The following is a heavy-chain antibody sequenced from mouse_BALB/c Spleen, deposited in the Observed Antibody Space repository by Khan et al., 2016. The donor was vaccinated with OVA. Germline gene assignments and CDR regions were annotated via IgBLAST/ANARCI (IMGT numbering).Heavy chain of an antibody. CDR3: GTCEQFYYGSMGDAMDY. D-gene: IGHD1-1*01. J-gene: IGHJ4*01. CDR1: GYTFTSYW. V-gene: IGHV1-7*01. CDR2: INPSTAYS. Sequence: QVQLQQSGAELAKPGASVKMSCKASGYTFTSYWMHWVKQRPGQGLEWIGYINPSTAYSEYNQKFKDKATLTADKSSSTAYMQLSSLTSEDSAVYYCGTCEQFYYGSMGDAMDYWGQGTSVTVSS.